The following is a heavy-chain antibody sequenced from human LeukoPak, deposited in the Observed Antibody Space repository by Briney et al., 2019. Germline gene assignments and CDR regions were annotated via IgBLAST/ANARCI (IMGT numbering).Heavy chain of an antibody. J-gene: IGHJ4*02. D-gene: IGHD6-6*01. Sequence: GGSLRLSCAASGFTFSSYGMHWVRQAPGKGLEWVAFIRYDGSNKYYADSVKGRFTISRDNSKNTLYLQMNSLRAEDTAVYYCAKGHRSIAARPPDYWGQGTLVTVSS. CDR1: GFTFSSYG. V-gene: IGHV3-30*02. CDR2: IRYDGSNK. CDR3: AKGHRSIAARPPDY.